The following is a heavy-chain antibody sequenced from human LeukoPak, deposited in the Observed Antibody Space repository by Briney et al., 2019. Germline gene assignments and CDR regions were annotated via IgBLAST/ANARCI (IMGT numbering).Heavy chain of an antibody. CDR3: ARGYCSSTSCLQY. Sequence: GGSLRLSCAASGFTFSDYYMSWLRQAPGKGLEWVSYISSSGSTTYYADSVKGRFTISRDNAKNSLYLQMNSLRAEDTAVYYCARGYCSSTSCLQYWGQGTLVTVSS. V-gene: IGHV3-11*04. CDR1: GFTFSDYY. CDR2: ISSSGSTT. D-gene: IGHD2-2*01. J-gene: IGHJ4*02.